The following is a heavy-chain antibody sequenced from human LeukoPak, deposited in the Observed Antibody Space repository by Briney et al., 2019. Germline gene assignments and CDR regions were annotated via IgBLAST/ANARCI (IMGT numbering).Heavy chain of an antibody. CDR3: ARVQGSSGPGIFEY. J-gene: IGHJ4*02. Sequence: GGSLRLSCAASGFMFSFYMMNWVRQAPGKGLEWVSSISSSSSYIYYADSVKGRFTISRDNARSSLYLQMNSLRVEDTAVYYCARVQGSSGPGIFEYWGQGTLVPVSS. V-gene: IGHV3-21*01. D-gene: IGHD6-19*01. CDR2: ISSSSSYI. CDR1: GFMFSFYM.